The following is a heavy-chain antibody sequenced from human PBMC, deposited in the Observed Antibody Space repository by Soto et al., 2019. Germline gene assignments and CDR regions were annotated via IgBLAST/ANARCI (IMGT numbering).Heavy chain of an antibody. V-gene: IGHV6-1*01. CDR3: ARAGSASGRFYYMDD. J-gene: IGHJ6*03. D-gene: IGHD3-10*01. Sequence: SQTLSLTCAISGDTVSNKSATWNWIRQSPSRGLEWLGRTYYRSKWSNNYAVSVESRITISPDTSENQFSLQLNSVTPEDTALYYCARAGSASGRFYYMDDWGKGTTVTVSS. CDR2: TYYRSKWSN. CDR1: GDTVSNKSAT.